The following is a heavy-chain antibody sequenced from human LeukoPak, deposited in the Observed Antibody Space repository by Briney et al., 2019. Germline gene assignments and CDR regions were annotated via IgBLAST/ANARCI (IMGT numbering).Heavy chain of an antibody. J-gene: IGHJ4*02. D-gene: IGHD4-11*01. CDR3: ARHYSTDPFDY. CDR1: GGSIGTYY. CDR2: ISHSGNT. Sequence: SETLSLTCTISGGSIGTYYWSWIRQPPGKGLEWVACISHSGNTNYNPSLKTRVTISADTSKSQISLKPTSVTAADTATYYCARHYSTDPFDYWGQGTPVTVSS. V-gene: IGHV4-59*08.